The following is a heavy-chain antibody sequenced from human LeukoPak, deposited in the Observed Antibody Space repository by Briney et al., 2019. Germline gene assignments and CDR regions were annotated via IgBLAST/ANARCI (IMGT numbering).Heavy chain of an antibody. Sequence: ASETLSLTCTVSGGSISSGSYCWSWIRQPAGKGLEWIGRIYTSGSTNYNPFLKSRVTISVDTSKNQFSLKMSSVTAADTAVYYCARASTGYCSSTSCYAGYYFDYWGQGTLVTVSS. CDR3: ARASTGYCSSTSCYAGYYFDY. CDR1: GGSISSGSYC. V-gene: IGHV4-61*02. J-gene: IGHJ4*02. CDR2: IYTSGST. D-gene: IGHD2-2*01.